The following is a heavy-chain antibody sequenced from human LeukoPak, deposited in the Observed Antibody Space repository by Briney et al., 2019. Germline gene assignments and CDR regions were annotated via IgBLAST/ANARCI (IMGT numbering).Heavy chain of an antibody. CDR2: ISSSSSYI. V-gene: IGHV3-21*01. CDR1: GFTFSSYS. J-gene: IGHJ3*02. CDR3: AREGVIWFGRHDAFDI. D-gene: IGHD3-10*01. Sequence: PGGSLRLSCAASGFTFSSYSMNWVRQAPGKGLEWVSSISSSSSYIYYADSVKGRFTISRDNAKNSLYLQMNSLRAEDTAVYYCAREGVIWFGRHDAFDIWGQGTMVTVSS.